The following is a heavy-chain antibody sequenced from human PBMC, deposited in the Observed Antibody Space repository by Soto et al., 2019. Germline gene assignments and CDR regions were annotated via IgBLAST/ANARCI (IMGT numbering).Heavy chain of an antibody. CDR2: IFLGDSDT. CDR1: GYTFTNYW. J-gene: IGHJ4*02. D-gene: IGHD3-10*01. CDR3: ARTASETYPARYFDY. Sequence: GESLKISCKASGYTFTNYWIGWVRQMPGKGLEWMGIIFLGDSDTRYSPSFRGQVTISADKSISTAYLQWSSLKASDTAIYYCARTASETYPARYFDYWGQGTLVTVS. V-gene: IGHV5-51*01.